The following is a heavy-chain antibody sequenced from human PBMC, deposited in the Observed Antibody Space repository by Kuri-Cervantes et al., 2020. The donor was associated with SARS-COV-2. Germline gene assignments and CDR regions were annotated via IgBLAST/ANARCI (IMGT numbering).Heavy chain of an antibody. CDR2: IVVGSGNT. V-gene: IGHV1-58*02. CDR3: AAVSLILGWFDAFDI. Sequence: SVKVSCKASGFTFTSSAMQWVRQARGQRLEWIGWIVVGSGNTNYAQKFQERVTITRDMSTSTAYMELSSLRSEDTAVYYCAAVSLILGWFDAFDIWGQGTMVTVSS. D-gene: IGHD3-3*01. CDR1: GFTFTSSA. J-gene: IGHJ3*02.